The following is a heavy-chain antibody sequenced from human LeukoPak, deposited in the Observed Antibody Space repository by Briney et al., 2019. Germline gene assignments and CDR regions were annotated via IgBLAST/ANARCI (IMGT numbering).Heavy chain of an antibody. J-gene: IGHJ4*02. V-gene: IGHV1-69*05. Sequence: SVKVSCKXSGGTFSSYAISWVRQAPGQGLEWMGRIIPIFGTANYAQKFQGRVTITTDESTSTAYMELSSLRSEDTAVYYCARAETTVITRMDYWGQGTLVTVSS. CDR3: ARAETTVITRMDY. D-gene: IGHD4-17*01. CDR2: IIPIFGTA. CDR1: GGTFSSYA.